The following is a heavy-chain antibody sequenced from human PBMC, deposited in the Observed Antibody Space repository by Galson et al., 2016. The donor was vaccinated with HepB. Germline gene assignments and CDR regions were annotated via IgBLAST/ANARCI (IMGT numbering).Heavy chain of an antibody. J-gene: IGHJ5*02. D-gene: IGHD3-3*01. CDR1: GGSISSDHW. CDR2: IYHSGST. V-gene: IGHV4-4*02. CDR3: GGVKDFWSGYLGENNT. Sequence: ETLSLTCAVSGGSISSDHWWSWVRQPPGKGLEWIGAIYHSGSTHYNPSLRSRVTISLDTSKNHFSLKLNSVTAADTAVYYCGGVKDFWSGYLGENNTWGQGTLVTVSS.